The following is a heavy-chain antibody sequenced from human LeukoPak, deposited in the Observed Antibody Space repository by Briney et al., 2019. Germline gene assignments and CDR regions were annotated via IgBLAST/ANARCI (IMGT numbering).Heavy chain of an antibody. Sequence: GGSLRLSCAASGFTFSSYGISWVRQAPGKGLEWVSGVSGTGTNTYYLDSVMGRFTISRDNSKNTVYLQMNSLSAEDSALYYCAKWNGYADYWGRGTLVTVSS. CDR3: AKWNGYADY. CDR2: VSGTGTNT. D-gene: IGHD5-12*01. V-gene: IGHV3-23*01. CDR1: GFTFSSYG. J-gene: IGHJ4*02.